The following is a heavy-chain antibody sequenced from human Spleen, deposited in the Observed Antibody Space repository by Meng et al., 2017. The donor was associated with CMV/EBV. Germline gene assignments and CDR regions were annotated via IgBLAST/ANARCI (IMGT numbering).Heavy chain of an antibody. CDR3: ATRWNDVYYYYGMDV. V-gene: IGHV3-66*02. D-gene: IGHD1-1*01. Sequence: GGSLRLSCAASGFIVSSNYMSWVRQAPGKGLEWVSVIYSGGSTYYADSVKGRFTISRDNSKNTLYLQMNSLRAEDTAVYYCATRWNDVYYYYGMDVWGQGTTVTVSS. CDR2: IYSGGST. CDR1: GFIVSSNY. J-gene: IGHJ6*02.